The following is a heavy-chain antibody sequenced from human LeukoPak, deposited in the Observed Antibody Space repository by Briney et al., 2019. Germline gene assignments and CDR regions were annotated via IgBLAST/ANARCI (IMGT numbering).Heavy chain of an antibody. V-gene: IGHV4-34*01. Sequence: SETLPLTCAVYGGSFSGYYWSWIRQPPGKGLEWIGEINHSGSTNYNPSLKSRVTISVDTSKNQFSLKLSSVTAADTAVYYCARVTTVAPEAFDIWGQGTMVTVSS. J-gene: IGHJ3*02. CDR3: ARVTTVAPEAFDI. D-gene: IGHD4-23*01. CDR1: GGSFSGYY. CDR2: INHSGST.